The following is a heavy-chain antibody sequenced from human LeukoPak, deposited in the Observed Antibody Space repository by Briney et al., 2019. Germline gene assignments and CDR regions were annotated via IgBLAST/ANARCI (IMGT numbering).Heavy chain of an antibody. J-gene: IGHJ4*02. Sequence: PGGSLRLSCAASGFTFSDYYMSWIRQAPGKGLEWVANIKQDGSEKYYVDSVKGRFTISRDNAKNSLYLQMNSLRAEDTAVYYCASGGWHPDYWGQGTLVTVSS. CDR2: IKQDGSEK. D-gene: IGHD6-19*01. CDR1: GFTFSDYY. V-gene: IGHV3-7*03. CDR3: ASGGWHPDY.